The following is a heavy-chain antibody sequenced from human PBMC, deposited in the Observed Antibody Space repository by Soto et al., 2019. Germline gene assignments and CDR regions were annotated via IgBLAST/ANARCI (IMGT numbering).Heavy chain of an antibody. J-gene: IGHJ4*02. CDR1: GYTFNNYA. D-gene: IGHD2-15*01. V-gene: IGHV3-23*01. CDR3: TKTDPCSANTAH. CDR2: ISGSGAGS. Sequence: HGGSLRLSCAVSGYTFNNYAMSWFRQAPGRGLEWVSAISGSGAGSYYPVSVKGRFTISTDNSKNMLYLQMNSLRADDTAVYYCTKTDPCSANTAHWGQGTLVTVSS.